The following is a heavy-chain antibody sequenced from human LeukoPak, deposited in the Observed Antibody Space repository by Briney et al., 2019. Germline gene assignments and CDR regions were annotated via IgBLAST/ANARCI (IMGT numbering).Heavy chain of an antibody. CDR3: AREMGMAASGRYWSFDL. V-gene: IGHV4-4*02. Sequence: PSGTLSLTCAISGGSISSTNWWNWVRQPPGKGLEWIGEISDSGSTNYNPSLKSRVTISVDKSKNQFSLKVDSVTAADTAFYYCAREMGMAASGRYWSFDLWGRGTLVTVSS. J-gene: IGHJ2*01. D-gene: IGHD6-13*01. CDR2: ISDSGST. CDR1: GGSISSTNW.